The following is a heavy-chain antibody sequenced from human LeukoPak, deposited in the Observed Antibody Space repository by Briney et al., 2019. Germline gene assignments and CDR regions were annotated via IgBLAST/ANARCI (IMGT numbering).Heavy chain of an antibody. CDR3: ARSHYYDSSGYLVAFDI. J-gene: IGHJ3*02. CDR2: IYTSGST. D-gene: IGHD3-22*01. V-gene: IGHV4-59*10. Sequence: SETLSLTCAVYGGSFSGYYWSWIRQPPGKGLEWIGRIYTSGSTNYNPSLKSRVTISVDTSKNQFSLKLNSVTAADTAVYYCARSHYYDSSGYLVAFDIWGQGTKVPVSS. CDR1: GGSFSGYY.